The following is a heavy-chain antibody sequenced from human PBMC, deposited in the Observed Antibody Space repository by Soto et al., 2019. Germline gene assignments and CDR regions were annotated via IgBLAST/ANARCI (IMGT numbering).Heavy chain of an antibody. D-gene: IGHD6-6*01. J-gene: IGHJ6*03. Sequence: ASVKVSCKASGGTFSSYTISWVRQAPGQGLEWMGRIIPILGIANYAQKFQGRVTITADKSTSTAYMELSSLRSEDTAVYYCARVVAARPGYYYYYYMGVWGKGTTVTVSS. CDR3: ARVVAARPGYYYYYYMGV. CDR2: IIPILGIA. V-gene: IGHV1-69*02. CDR1: GGTFSSYT.